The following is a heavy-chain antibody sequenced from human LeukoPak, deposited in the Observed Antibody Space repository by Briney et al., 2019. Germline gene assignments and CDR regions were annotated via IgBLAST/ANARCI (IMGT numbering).Heavy chain of an antibody. CDR3: ASRPQWLVSNNWFDP. J-gene: IGHJ5*02. CDR1: GFTFSSYS. CDR2: ISGSGTYI. Sequence: GGSLRLSCAASGFTFSSYSMNWVRQAPGMGLEWVSSISGSGTYIYYADSVKGRFTISRDNAKNSLYLQMNSLRAEDTAVYYCASRPQWLVSNNWFDPWGQGTLVTVSS. V-gene: IGHV3-21*01. D-gene: IGHD6-19*01.